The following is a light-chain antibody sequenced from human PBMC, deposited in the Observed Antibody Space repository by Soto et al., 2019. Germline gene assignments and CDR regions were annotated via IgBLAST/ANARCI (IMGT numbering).Light chain of an antibody. CDR1: QSVSSSY. V-gene: IGKV3-20*01. CDR2: GAS. J-gene: IGKJ1*01. CDR3: QQYGSSPWT. Sequence: IVITQSPATLSVSPGERAALSGRASQSVSSSYLAWYQQKPGQAPRLLIYGASSRATGIPDRFSGSGSGTDFTLTISRLEPEDFAGYYCQQYGSSPWTFGQGTKVDIK.